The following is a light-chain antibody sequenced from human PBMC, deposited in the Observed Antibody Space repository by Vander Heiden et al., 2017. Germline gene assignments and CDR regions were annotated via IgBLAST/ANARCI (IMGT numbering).Light chain of an antibody. V-gene: IGLV3-25*03. CDR1: NLGKKF. CDR2: KDS. J-gene: IGLJ3*02. CDR3: QARDSSSTYPV. Sequence: SYELPQSPSVSVSPGKTARITCSGDNLGKKFAFWYQQKAGQAPVLVICKDSERPSGIPERFSGSNSGTIVTLTISGVQAEDEADYYCQARDSSSTYPVFGGGTRLTVL.